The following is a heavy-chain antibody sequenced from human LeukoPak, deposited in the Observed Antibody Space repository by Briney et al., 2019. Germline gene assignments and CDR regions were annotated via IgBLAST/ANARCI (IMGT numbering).Heavy chain of an antibody. CDR2: IYYSGST. J-gene: IGHJ6*02. V-gene: IGHV4-59*01. CDR1: GGSISSYY. D-gene: IGHD3-22*01. Sequence: PETLSLTPTVPGGSISSYYWSWIRQPPGKGLEWIGHIYYSGSTNYNPTRKSRVTISLDTSKTQFSLKLSSVTAADTAVYYCARQLYYYDSSGYYYYYYGMDVWGQGTTVTVSS. CDR3: ARQLYYYDSSGYYYYYYGMDV.